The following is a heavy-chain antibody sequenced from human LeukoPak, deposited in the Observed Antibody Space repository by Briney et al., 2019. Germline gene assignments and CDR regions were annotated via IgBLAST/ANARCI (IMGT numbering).Heavy chain of an antibody. CDR3: ARLGGNDYFWSGYTDY. D-gene: IGHD3-3*01. V-gene: IGHV3-21*01. CDR2: ISSSSSYI. J-gene: IGHJ4*02. Sequence: GGSLRLSCAASGFTFSSYSMNWVRQAPGKGLECVSSISSSSSYIYYADSVKGRFTISRDNAKNSLYLQMNSLRAEDTAVYYCARLGGNDYFWSGYTDYWGQGTLVTVSS. CDR1: GFTFSSYS.